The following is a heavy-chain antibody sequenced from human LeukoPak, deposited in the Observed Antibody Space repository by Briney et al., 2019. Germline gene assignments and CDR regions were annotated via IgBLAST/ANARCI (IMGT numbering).Heavy chain of an antibody. D-gene: IGHD6-13*01. CDR1: GFTFSSYS. CDR3: ARVEGSSWYGGWFDP. Sequence: GGSLRLSCAASGFTFSSYSMNWVRQAPGKGLEWVSSISSSSSYIYYADSVKGRFTISRDNAKNSLYLQMNSLRAEDTAVYYCARVEGSSWYGGWFDPWGQGTLVTVSS. V-gene: IGHV3-21*01. J-gene: IGHJ5*02. CDR2: ISSSSSYI.